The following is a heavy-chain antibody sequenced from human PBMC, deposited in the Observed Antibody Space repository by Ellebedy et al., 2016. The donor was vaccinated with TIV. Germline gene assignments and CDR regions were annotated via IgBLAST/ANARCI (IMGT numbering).Heavy chain of an antibody. D-gene: IGHD3-9*01. CDR3: AVLTDRYYGMDV. CDR1: GFTFSSYS. V-gene: IGHV3-23*01. Sequence: GGSLRLSXAASGFTFSSYSMNWVRQAPGKGLEWVSAISGSGGSTYYADSVKGRFTISRDNSKNTLYLQMNSLRAEDTAVYYCAVLTDRYYGMDVWGQGTTVTVSS. CDR2: ISGSGGST. J-gene: IGHJ6*02.